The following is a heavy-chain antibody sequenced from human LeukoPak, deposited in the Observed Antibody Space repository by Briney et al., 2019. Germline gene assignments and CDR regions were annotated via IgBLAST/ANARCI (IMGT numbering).Heavy chain of an antibody. Sequence: GGSLRLSCAASGFTFSSYAMSWVRQAPGKGLEWVSAISGSGGSTYYADSVKGRFTISRDNSKNTLYLQMNSLRAEDTAVYYCAKALGVIAARLTPFDYWGQGTLVTVSS. J-gene: IGHJ4*02. D-gene: IGHD6-6*01. V-gene: IGHV3-23*01. CDR3: AKALGVIAARLTPFDY. CDR2: ISGSGGST. CDR1: GFTFSSYA.